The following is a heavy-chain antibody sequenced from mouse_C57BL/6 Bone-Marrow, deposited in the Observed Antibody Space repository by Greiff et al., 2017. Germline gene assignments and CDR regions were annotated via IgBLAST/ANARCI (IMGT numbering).Heavy chain of an antibody. CDR3: ARDGGLRQNAMDY. Sequence: EVQLVESEGGLVQPGSSMKLSCKASGFTFSDYYMAWVRQVPEKGLEWVANINYDGSSTYYLDSLKSRFIISRDNAKNILYLQMSSLKSEDTATYYCARDGGLRQNAMDYWGQGTSVTVSS. CDR2: INYDGSST. D-gene: IGHD2-4*01. CDR1: GFTFSDYY. J-gene: IGHJ4*01. V-gene: IGHV5-16*01.